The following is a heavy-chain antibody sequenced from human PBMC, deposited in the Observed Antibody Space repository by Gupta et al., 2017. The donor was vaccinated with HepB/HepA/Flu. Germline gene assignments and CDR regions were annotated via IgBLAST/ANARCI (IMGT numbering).Heavy chain of an antibody. V-gene: IGHV2-5*02. J-gene: IGHJ5*02. CDR2: IYWDDDK. CDR3: AHIRDCRSGSCYFHA. D-gene: IGHD2-15*01. CDR1: GFSLSTSRVG. Sequence: QITLKESGPTLVKTTQTLTLTCSFSGFSLSTSRVGVAWIRQPPGKALEWLAVIYWDDDKRYSPSLKNRLTITKDSSKTHVVLIMTNMDPVDTATYYCAHIRDCRSGSCYFHAWAQGTLVTVSS.